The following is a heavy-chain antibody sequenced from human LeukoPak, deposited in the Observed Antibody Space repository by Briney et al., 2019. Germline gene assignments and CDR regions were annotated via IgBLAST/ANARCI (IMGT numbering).Heavy chain of an antibody. CDR1: GYSFTSYW. CDR3: ARHDFRDRLLLLDY. J-gene: IGHJ4*02. D-gene: IGHD1-26*01. Sequence: GESLKISCEFSGYSFTSYWICWVRQMPGKGLDGIGIIYPGDFDTRDIPSFYGQVTISAYKAIRTADLHCSSLNASVTATDYCARHDFRDRLLLLDYWGQGILVTVS. V-gene: IGHV5-51*01. CDR2: IYPGDFDT.